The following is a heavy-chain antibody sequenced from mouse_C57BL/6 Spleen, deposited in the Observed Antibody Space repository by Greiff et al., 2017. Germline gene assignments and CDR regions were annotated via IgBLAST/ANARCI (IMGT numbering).Heavy chain of an antibody. J-gene: IGHJ4*01. D-gene: IGHD1-1*01. V-gene: IGHV1-19*01. CDR2: INPYNGGT. CDR3: AGGTTVVDYYAMDY. Sequence: EVQLQQSGPVLVKPGASVKMSCKASGYTFTDYYMNWVKQSHGKSLEWIGVINPYNGGTSYNQKFKGKATLTVDKSSSTAYMELNSLTSEDSAVYYCAGGTTVVDYYAMDYWGQGTSVTVAS. CDR1: GYTFTDYY.